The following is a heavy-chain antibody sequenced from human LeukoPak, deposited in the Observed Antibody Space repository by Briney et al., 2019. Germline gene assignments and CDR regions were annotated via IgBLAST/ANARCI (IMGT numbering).Heavy chain of an antibody. CDR1: GGSVTTYY. CDR3: ARVVGRYCSSTSCYIDY. D-gene: IGHD2-2*02. Sequence: KSSETPSLTCTVSGGSVTTYYWSWIRQSPGKGLEWIGYIYDSGSTNYNPSLKSRVTISEDTSKRQFSLKLRSVTAADTAVYYCARVVGRYCSSTSCYIDYWGQGTLVTVSS. J-gene: IGHJ4*02. CDR2: IYDSGST. V-gene: IGHV4-59*02.